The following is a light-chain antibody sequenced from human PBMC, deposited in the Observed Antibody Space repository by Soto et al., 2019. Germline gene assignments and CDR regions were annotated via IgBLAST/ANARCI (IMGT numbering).Light chain of an antibody. Sequence: EIVMTQSPATLSVPPGERATLSCRASQSVSTYLAWYQQKPGQAPRLLIYDASNRATGIPARFTGSGSGTDFTLTISSLEPEDFAVYYCQQRRNWPRLAFGGGTKVDIK. CDR3: QQRRNWPRLA. CDR2: DAS. V-gene: IGKV3-11*01. CDR1: QSVSTY. J-gene: IGKJ4*01.